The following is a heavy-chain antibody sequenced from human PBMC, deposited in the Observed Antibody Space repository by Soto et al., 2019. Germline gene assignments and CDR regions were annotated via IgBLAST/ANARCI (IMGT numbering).Heavy chain of an antibody. V-gene: IGHV4-30-4*01. Sequence: PSETLSLTCTVSGGSISSGDYYWSWIRQPPGKGLEWIGYIYYSGSTYYNPSLKSRVTISVDTSKNQFSLKLSSVTAADTAVYYCAARFGEFRYAFDIWGQGTMVTVSS. D-gene: IGHD3-10*01. J-gene: IGHJ3*02. CDR2: IYYSGST. CDR3: AARFGEFRYAFDI. CDR1: GGSISSGDYY.